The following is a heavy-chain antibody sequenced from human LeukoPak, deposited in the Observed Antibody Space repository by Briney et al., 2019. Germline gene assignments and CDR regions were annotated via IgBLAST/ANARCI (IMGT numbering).Heavy chain of an antibody. V-gene: IGHV3-23*01. Sequence: GGSLRLSCAASGFTVSSNYMSWVRQAPGKGLEWVSAISGSGGSTYYADSVKGRFTISRDNSRNTLYLQMNSLRAEDTAVYYCAKERHRPWSVPFDYWGQGTLVTVSS. D-gene: IGHD2-8*01. J-gene: IGHJ4*02. CDR1: GFTVSSNY. CDR2: ISGSGGST. CDR3: AKERHRPWSVPFDY.